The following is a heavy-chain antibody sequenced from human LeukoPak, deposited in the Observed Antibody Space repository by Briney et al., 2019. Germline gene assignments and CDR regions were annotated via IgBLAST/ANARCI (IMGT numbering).Heavy chain of an antibody. J-gene: IGHJ5*02. CDR3: ARGRDDFWSGYYRGFRGFDP. CDR1: GGSISSYY. CDR2: IYYSGST. Sequence: ASETLSLTCTVSGGSISSYYWSWIRQPPGKGLEWIGYIYYSGSTNYNPSLKSRVTISVDTSKNQFSLKLSSVTAADTAVYYCARGRDDFWSGYYRGFRGFDPWGQGTLVTVSS. D-gene: IGHD3-3*01. V-gene: IGHV4-59*01.